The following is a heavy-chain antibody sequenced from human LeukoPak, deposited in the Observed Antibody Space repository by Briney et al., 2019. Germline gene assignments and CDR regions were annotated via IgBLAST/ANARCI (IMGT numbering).Heavy chain of an antibody. CDR3: AREMPRTYYFDY. V-gene: IGHV1-46*01. J-gene: IGHJ4*02. Sequence: ASVKVSCKASGYTFTNYYIRWVRQAPGQGLEWMGNINPSGGSTTYAQRFQDRVLMTGDTSTSSVYMELSSLRSEDTAIYYCAREMPRTYYFDYWGQGTLVT. CDR2: INPSGGST. D-gene: IGHD1-14*01. CDR1: GYTFTNYY.